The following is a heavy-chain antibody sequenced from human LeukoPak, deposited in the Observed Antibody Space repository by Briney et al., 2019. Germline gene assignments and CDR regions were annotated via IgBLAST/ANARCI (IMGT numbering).Heavy chain of an antibody. J-gene: IGHJ4*02. CDR1: GFTFSNAW. Sequence: GGSLRLSCAASGFTFSNAWMSWVRQAPGKGLEWVGRIKSKTDDGTTDYAAPVKGRFTISRDDSKNTLYLQMNSLKTEDTAVYYCTTADEQQLVTRFDYWGQGTLVTVSS. D-gene: IGHD6-13*01. V-gene: IGHV3-15*01. CDR2: IKSKTDDGTT. CDR3: TTADEQQLVTRFDY.